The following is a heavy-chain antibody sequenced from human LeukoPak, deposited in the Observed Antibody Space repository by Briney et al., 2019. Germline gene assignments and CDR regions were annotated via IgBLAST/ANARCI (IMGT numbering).Heavy chain of an antibody. V-gene: IGHV4-34*01. Sequence: SETLSLTCAVYGGSFSGYYWSWIRKPPGKGLEWIGEINHSGSTNYNPSLKSRVTISVDTSKNQFSLRLSSVTAADTAVYYCARVYPTYYYGSGSYAFDIWGQGTMVTVSS. J-gene: IGHJ3*02. CDR1: GGSFSGYY. D-gene: IGHD3-10*01. CDR2: INHSGST. CDR3: ARVYPTYYYGSGSYAFDI.